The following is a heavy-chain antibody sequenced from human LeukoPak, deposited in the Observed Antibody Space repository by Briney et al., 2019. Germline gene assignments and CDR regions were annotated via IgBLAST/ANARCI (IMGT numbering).Heavy chain of an antibody. J-gene: IGHJ4*02. Sequence: GASVKVSCNTSGYTFTSYGISWVRQAPGQGLEWMGWSSVFNGDTKYAETFQGRVTMTTDTSTSTAYMELRSLRSDDTAVYYCARDLYSGSYFQTDFDFWGQGTLVTVSS. V-gene: IGHV1-18*01. CDR2: SSVFNGDT. CDR3: ARDLYSGSYFQTDFDF. CDR1: GYTFTSYG. D-gene: IGHD3-10*01.